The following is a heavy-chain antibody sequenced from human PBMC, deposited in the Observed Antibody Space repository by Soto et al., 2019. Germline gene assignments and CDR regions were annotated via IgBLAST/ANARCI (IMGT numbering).Heavy chain of an antibody. D-gene: IGHD2-15*01. CDR2: INHSGVT. Sequence: SETLSPTSPVYAGSLTAFYWRGSRQPPGKGLEWIGEINHSGVTNYKPSLKRRVTISVDTSKSQFSLQLKSVTAADTAVYYCASTQYGGNCSGAFDIWGQGTMVT. J-gene: IGHJ3*02. CDR1: AGSLTAFY. CDR3: ASTQYGGNCSGAFDI. V-gene: IGHV4-34*01.